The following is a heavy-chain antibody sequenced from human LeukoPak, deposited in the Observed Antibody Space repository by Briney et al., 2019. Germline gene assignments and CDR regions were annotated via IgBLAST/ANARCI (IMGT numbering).Heavy chain of an antibody. CDR2: IKQDGSEK. J-gene: IGHJ3*02. V-gene: IGHV3-7*05. CDR3: ARIGVYGDAFDI. D-gene: IGHD2-8*01. CDR1: GFTFGRNW. Sequence: GGSLRLSCAASGFTFGRNWMSWVRQAPGKGLEWVANIKQDGSEKKYVDSVKGRFTISRDNAKNSLYLQMNSLRAEGTAVYYCARIGVYGDAFDIRGQGTMVTVSS.